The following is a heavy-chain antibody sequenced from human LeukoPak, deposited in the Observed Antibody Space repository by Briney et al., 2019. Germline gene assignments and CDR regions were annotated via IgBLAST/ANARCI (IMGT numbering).Heavy chain of an antibody. CDR2: IEEDGGEK. D-gene: IGHD5-18*01. Sequence: TGGSLRLSCAASGFPFNTFWMSWVRQAPGKGLEWVANIEEDGGEKYYVDSVKGRFTISRDDAKNSLYPQMNSLRAEDTAVYYCARDRRYGYYFDYWGQGILVTVSS. J-gene: IGHJ4*02. CDR3: ARDRRYGYYFDY. V-gene: IGHV3-7*01. CDR1: GFPFNTFW.